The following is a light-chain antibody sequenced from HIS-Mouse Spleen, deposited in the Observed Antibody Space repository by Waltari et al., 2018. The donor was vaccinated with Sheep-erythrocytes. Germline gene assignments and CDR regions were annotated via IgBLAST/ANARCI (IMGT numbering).Light chain of an antibody. Sequence: SYELTQPPSVSVPPGQPARITCSGDALPKKHAYWYQQKSGQAPVLVIYEDSKRPSGIPGRFSGSSSGTMATLTISGAQVEDEADYYCYSTDSSGNHRVFGTGTKVTVL. CDR2: EDS. CDR1: ALPKKH. J-gene: IGLJ1*01. V-gene: IGLV3-10*01. CDR3: YSTDSSGNHRV.